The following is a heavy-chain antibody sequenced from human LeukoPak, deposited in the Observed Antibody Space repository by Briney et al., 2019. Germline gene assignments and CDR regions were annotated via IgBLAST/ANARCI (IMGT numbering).Heavy chain of an antibody. V-gene: IGHV1-24*01. CDR2: FDPEDGET. CDR1: GYTLTELS. J-gene: IGHJ6*04. CDR3: ATSWVVAGIDTYYGMDV. D-gene: IGHD6-19*01. Sequence: ASVKVSCKVSGYTLTELSMHWVRQAPGKGLEWMGGFDPEDGETIYAQKFQGRVTMTEDTSTDTAYMELSSLRSEDTAVYYCATSWVVAGIDTYYGMDVWGKGTTVTVSS.